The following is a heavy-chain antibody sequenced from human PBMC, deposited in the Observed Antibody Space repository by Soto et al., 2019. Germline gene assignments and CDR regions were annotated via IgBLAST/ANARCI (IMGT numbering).Heavy chain of an antibody. CDR3: ARRGRFGELLYDY. J-gene: IGHJ4*02. Sequence: SETLSLTCTVSGGSISSGGYYWSWIRQHPGKGLEWIGYIYYSGSTYYNPSLKSRVTISVDTSKNQFSLKLSSVTAADTAVYYCARRGRFGELLYDYWGQGTLVTVSS. CDR2: IYYSGST. CDR1: GGSISSGGYY. V-gene: IGHV4-31*03. D-gene: IGHD3-10*01.